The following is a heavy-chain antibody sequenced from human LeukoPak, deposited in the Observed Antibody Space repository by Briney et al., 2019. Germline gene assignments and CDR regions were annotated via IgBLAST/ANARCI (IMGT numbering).Heavy chain of an antibody. CDR2: IYYSGST. CDR1: GGSISSGGYY. Sequence: SETLSLTCTVSGGSISSGGYYWSWIRQHPGKGLEWIWYIYYSGSTYYNPSLKSRVTISVDTSKNQFSLKLSSVTAADTAVYYCARVLLPTPGELFGGFDPWGQGTLVTVSS. D-gene: IGHD3-10*01. CDR3: ARVLLPTPGELFGGFDP. V-gene: IGHV4-31*03. J-gene: IGHJ5*02.